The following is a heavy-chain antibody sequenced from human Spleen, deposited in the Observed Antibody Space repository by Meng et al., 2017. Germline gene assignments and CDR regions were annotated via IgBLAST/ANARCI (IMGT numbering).Heavy chain of an antibody. CDR1: GASISSYY. CDR3: AAGLDHYFDY. D-gene: IGHD3/OR15-3a*01. J-gene: IGHJ4*02. V-gene: IGHV4-59*08. CDR2: MYYSRTT. Sequence: QPQLQESGPGLGKPSETLSLTCTVSGASISSYYWSWVRQPPGKGLEWIGFMYYSRTTNYNPSLKSRLTISADTSKNQFSLKLSSVTASDTAVYYCAAGLDHYFDYWGQGTLVTVSS.